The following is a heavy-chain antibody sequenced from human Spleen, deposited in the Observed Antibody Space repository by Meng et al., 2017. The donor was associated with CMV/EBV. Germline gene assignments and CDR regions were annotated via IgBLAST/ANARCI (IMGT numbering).Heavy chain of an antibody. CDR1: GYMFSNYW. Sequence: KVSCKGSGYMFSNYWIGWVRQMPGKGLEWMGLIYLGDYATRYSPSFQGQVLITADKSVRTAYLQWSSLKASDTAMYYCARQQQLVPDYWGQGTLVTVS. V-gene: IGHV5-51*01. J-gene: IGHJ4*02. CDR3: ARQQQLVPDY. CDR2: IYLGDYAT. D-gene: IGHD1-1*01.